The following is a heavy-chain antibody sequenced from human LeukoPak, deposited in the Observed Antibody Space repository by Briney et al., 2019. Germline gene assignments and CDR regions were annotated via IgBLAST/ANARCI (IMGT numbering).Heavy chain of an antibody. V-gene: IGHV3-23*01. CDR2: ISGSGGST. J-gene: IGHJ4*02. D-gene: IGHD5-18*01. CDR1: GFTFSSYA. Sequence: GGSLRLSCAASGFTFSSYAMSWVRQAPGKGLEWVSAISGSGGSTYYADSVKGRFTISRDKSKNTLYLQMNSLRAEDTAVYYCAKRRITAMGRDYFHYWGQGTLVAVSS. CDR3: AKRRITAMGRDYFHY.